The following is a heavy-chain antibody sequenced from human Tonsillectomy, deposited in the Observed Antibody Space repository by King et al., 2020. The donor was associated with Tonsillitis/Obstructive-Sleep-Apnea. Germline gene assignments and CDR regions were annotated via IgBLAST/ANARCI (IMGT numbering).Heavy chain of an antibody. CDR3: AREFSLGELSFYY. Sequence: VQLVESGGGLVQPGGSLRLSCAASGFTFSSYSMNWVRQAPGKGLEWVSYISSSSITIYDADSVKGRFTISRDNAKNSLYLQMNSLRDEDTAVYYCAREFSLGELSFYYWGQGTLVTVSS. V-gene: IGHV3-48*02. CDR1: GFTFSSYS. D-gene: IGHD3-16*02. CDR2: ISSSSITI. J-gene: IGHJ4*02.